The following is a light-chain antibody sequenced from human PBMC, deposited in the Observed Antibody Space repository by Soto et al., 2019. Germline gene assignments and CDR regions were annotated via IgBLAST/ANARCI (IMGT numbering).Light chain of an antibody. CDR1: QSVTSY. J-gene: IGKJ5*01. CDR3: QQRSSWPIT. V-gene: IGKV3-11*01. CDR2: DAS. Sequence: EIVLTQSPATLSLSPGERATLSCRASQSVTSYLALYQQRPGQAPRLLIYDASRRATGIPARFSGSGSGADFTLTISSLEPEDFAVYYCQQRSSWPITFGQGTRLEIK.